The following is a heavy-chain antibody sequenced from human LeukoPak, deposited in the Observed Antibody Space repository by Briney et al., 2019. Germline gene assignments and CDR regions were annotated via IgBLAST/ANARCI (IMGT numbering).Heavy chain of an antibody. CDR3: ARDLTQLALFDY. D-gene: IGHD6-13*01. Sequence: GGSLRLSCAASGFTFSNYGMHWVRQATGKGLEWVAVIWYDGSNKYYADSVNGRFTLSRDNSKNTLFLQMNSLRPEDTAVYFCARDLTQLALFDYWGQGTLVTVSS. V-gene: IGHV3-33*01. CDR2: IWYDGSNK. CDR1: GFTFSNYG. J-gene: IGHJ4*02.